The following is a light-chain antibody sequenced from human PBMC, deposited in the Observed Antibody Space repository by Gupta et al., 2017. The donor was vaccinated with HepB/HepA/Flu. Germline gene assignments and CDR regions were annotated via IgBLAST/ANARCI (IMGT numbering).Light chain of an antibody. CDR1: TLPLQH. V-gene: IGLV3-25*03. Sequence: SSDLTQPPSLSLSPGQPTSNTCSGDTLPLQHGSWYLQKAGQAPVLVRYKASERALGIPERFSGTSSETTVTLTISGVQAEDEDDYYCQSTDSSGTGVFGGGTKLTVL. CDR2: KAS. J-gene: IGLJ2*01. CDR3: QSTDSSGTGV.